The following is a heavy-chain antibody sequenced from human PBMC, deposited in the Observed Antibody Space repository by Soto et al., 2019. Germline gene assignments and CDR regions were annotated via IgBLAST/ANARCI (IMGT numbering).Heavy chain of an antibody. Sequence: GGSLRLSCAASGFTFSDYYMSWIRQAPGKGLEWVSYISSSGSTIYYADSVKGRFTISRDNAKNSLYLQMNSLRAEDTAVYYCARDRTPKLLWFGELSPNYMDYWGQGTLVTVS. D-gene: IGHD3-10*01. J-gene: IGHJ4*02. CDR2: ISSSGSTI. CDR1: GFTFSDYY. CDR3: ARDRTPKLLWFGELSPNYMDY. V-gene: IGHV3-11*01.